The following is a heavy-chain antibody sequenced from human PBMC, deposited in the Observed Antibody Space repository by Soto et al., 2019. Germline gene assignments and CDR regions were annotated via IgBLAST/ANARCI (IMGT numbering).Heavy chain of an antibody. Sequence: QVQLVESGGGVVQPGRSLRLSCAASGFTFSSYGMHWVRQAPGKGLEWVAVISDDGSNKYYADSVKGRFTISRDNSKNTLYLQMNSLRAEDTDVYYCAKDLADYVWGSYRPDYWGQGTLVTVSS. J-gene: IGHJ4*02. D-gene: IGHD3-16*02. V-gene: IGHV3-30*18. CDR3: AKDLADYVWGSYRPDY. CDR2: ISDDGSNK. CDR1: GFTFSSYG.